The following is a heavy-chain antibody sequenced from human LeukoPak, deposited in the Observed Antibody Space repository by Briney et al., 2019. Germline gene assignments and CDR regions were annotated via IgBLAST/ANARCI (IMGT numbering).Heavy chain of an antibody. CDR1: GYTLTELS. V-gene: IGHV1-24*01. CDR2: FDPEDGET. Sequence: VASVKVSCKCSGYTLTELSMHWVRQAPGKGLEWMGGFDPEDGETIYAQKFQGRVTMTEDTSTDTAYMELSSLRSEDTAVYYCATVLDSSGYYYLEDWGQGTLVTVSS. CDR3: ATVLDSSGYYYLED. D-gene: IGHD3-22*01. J-gene: IGHJ4*02.